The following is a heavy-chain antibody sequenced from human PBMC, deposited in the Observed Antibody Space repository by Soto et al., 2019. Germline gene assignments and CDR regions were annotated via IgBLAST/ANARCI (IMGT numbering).Heavy chain of an antibody. CDR3: ARDDDYPDNGFDS. J-gene: IGHJ5*01. CDR2: ILNDASGH. Sequence: QVQLVESGGGVVQPGTSLRLSCAASGFTFSRHGMHWVRQTPGKGLEWLAVILNDASGHWYADSVKGRFTISRDNFENTLYLQMTGLRLEYPAMYYCARDDDYPDNGFDSWGQGTRVIVFS. CDR1: GFTFSRHG. V-gene: IGHV3-33*01. D-gene: IGHD4-17*01.